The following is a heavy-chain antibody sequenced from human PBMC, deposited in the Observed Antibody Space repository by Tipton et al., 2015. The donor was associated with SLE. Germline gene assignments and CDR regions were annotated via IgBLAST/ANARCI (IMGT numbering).Heavy chain of an antibody. Sequence: SLRLSCTASGFTVSSIYMSWVRQAPGKGLEWVSVIYSGGSTYYADSVKGRFTISRHNSKNTVYLQMNSLRPEDTAVYYCARHGLRNVADHWYFDLWGRGTLVTVSS. CDR2: IYSGGST. CDR3: ARHGLRNVADHWYFDL. CDR1: GFTVSSIY. D-gene: IGHD6-19*01. J-gene: IGHJ2*01. V-gene: IGHV3-53*04.